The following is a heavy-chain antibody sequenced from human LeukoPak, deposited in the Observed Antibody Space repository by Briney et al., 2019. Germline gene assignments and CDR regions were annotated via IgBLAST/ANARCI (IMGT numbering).Heavy chain of an antibody. J-gene: IGHJ4*02. CDR2: IYWDDDR. V-gene: IGHV2-5*02. CDR1: GFSLSTSGVG. Sequence: SGPTLVNPQTPTLTCTFSGFSLSTSGVGVGWIRQPPGKALEWLALIYWDDDRRYRPSLKSRLTINKGTSKNQVVLTMTDMDPVDTATYYCVYSFPKSGSVGTLHYWGQGTLVTVSS. D-gene: IGHD5/OR15-5a*01. CDR3: VYSFPKSGSVGTLHY.